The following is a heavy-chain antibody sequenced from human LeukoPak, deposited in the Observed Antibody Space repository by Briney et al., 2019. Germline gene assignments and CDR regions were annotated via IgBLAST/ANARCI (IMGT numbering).Heavy chain of an antibody. J-gene: IGHJ4*02. Sequence: GASVKVSCKASGYTFTGYYMHWVRQAPGQGLEWMGWISAYNGNTNYAQKLQGRVTMTTDTSTSTAYMELRSLRSDDTAVYYCARGGPYSGTYYSDYWGQGTLVTVSS. V-gene: IGHV1-18*04. D-gene: IGHD1-26*01. CDR1: GYTFTGYY. CDR2: ISAYNGNT. CDR3: ARGGPYSGTYYSDY.